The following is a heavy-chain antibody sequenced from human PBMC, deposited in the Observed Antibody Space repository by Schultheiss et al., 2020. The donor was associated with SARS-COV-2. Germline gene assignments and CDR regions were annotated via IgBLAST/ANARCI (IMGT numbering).Heavy chain of an antibody. CDR3: ARDGGGDILTAGAFDI. CDR2: IYYSGST. J-gene: IGHJ3*02. V-gene: IGHV4-59*01. Sequence: SETLSLTCAVYGGSFSGYYWSWIRQPPGKGLEWIGYIYYSGSTNYNPSLKSRVTISVDTSKNQFSLKLSSVTAADTAVYYCARDGGGDILTAGAFDIWGQGTMVTVSS. CDR1: GGSFSGYY. D-gene: IGHD3-9*01.